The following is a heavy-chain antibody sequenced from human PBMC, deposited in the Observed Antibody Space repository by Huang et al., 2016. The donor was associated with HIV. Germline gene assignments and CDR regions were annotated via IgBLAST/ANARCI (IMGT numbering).Heavy chain of an antibody. J-gene: IGHJ3*01. Sequence: EVQLVQSGAEMKRPGESLKISCKVSGYSFTRQWIGWVRQMPGKGPAGRGIIYPGESDGKYSPTLQGQVTISADNSISTAYLQWKSLKVSDTAMYFCARPPTYSDDGGYYIDAFGVWGRGTMVTVS. D-gene: IGHD2-21*02. CDR2: IYPGESDG. CDR1: GYSFTRQW. V-gene: IGHV5-51*03. CDR3: ARPPTYSDDGGYYIDAFGV.